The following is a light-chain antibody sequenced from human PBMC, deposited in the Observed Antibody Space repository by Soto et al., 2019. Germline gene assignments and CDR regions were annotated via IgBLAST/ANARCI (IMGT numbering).Light chain of an antibody. Sequence: VLTQNEVTLFLSPGEIALGGCLASQSVSSYLAWYQQKPGQAPRLLIYDASNRATGIPARFSGSGSGTDFTLAISCRESEYFAVYYCERRSNWQVTFGQGTRLEIK. V-gene: IGKV3-11*01. J-gene: IGKJ5*01. CDR2: DAS. CDR3: ERRSNWQVT. CDR1: QSVSSY.